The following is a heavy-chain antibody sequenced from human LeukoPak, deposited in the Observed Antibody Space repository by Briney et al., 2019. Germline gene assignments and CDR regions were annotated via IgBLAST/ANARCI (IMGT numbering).Heavy chain of an antibody. CDR3: ANGGRGYGRGFDY. J-gene: IGHJ4*02. CDR1: GFTFSSSV. CDR2: ISGSGGST. V-gene: IGHV3-23*01. Sequence: SGGSLRLSCAASGFTFSSSVMSWVRQAPGKGLEWVSGISGSGGSTYHADSVKGRLTISRDNSKNTLYLQMNSLRAEDTAVYYCANGGRGYGRGFDYWGQGTLVTVSS. D-gene: IGHD5-18*01.